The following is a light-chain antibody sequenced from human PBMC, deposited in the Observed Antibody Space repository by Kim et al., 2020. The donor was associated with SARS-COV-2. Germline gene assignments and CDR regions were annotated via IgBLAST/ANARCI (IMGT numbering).Light chain of an antibody. CDR1: ILAKEN. V-gene: IGLV3-25*03. CDR3: QSADTDTYAWL. CDR2: KDR. Sequence: SYELTQPPSVSVSPGQTARIPCSGDILAKENAYWYQQKPGQAPMLVIYKDRERPSGIPERFSGSSSATTVTLTISGVQAEDEADYYCQSADTDTYAWLFG. J-gene: IGLJ3*02.